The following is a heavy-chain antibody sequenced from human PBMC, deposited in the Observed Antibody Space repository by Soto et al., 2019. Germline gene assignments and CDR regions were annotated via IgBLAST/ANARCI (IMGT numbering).Heavy chain of an antibody. CDR2: IIPIFGTA. CDR1: GGTFSSYA. V-gene: IGHV1-69*06. J-gene: IGHJ4*02. CDR3: ARSHGTGTDFDY. D-gene: IGHD1-1*01. Sequence: ASVKVSCKASGGTFSSYAISWVRQAPGQGLEWMGGIIPIFGTANYAQKFQGRVTITADKSTSTAYMELSSLRSEDTAVYYCARSHGTGTDFDYWGQGTLVTVYS.